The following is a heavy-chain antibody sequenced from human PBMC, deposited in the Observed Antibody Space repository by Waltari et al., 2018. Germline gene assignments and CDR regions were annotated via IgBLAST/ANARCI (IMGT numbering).Heavy chain of an antibody. CDR3: GWAYGDN. Sequence: QVQLVESGGGVVQHGRSLRLSCAASGFTFSSYAMHWVRQAPGKGLEWVAVISYDGSNKYYADSVKGRFTISRDNSKNTLYLQMNSLRAEDTAVYYCGWAYGDNWGQGTLVTVSS. D-gene: IGHD4-17*01. J-gene: IGHJ4*02. CDR1: GFTFSSYA. CDR2: ISYDGSNK. V-gene: IGHV3-30-3*01.